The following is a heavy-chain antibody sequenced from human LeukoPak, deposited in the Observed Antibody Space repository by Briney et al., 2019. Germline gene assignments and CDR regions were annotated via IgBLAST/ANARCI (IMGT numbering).Heavy chain of an antibody. CDR3: ARDHSQNFDY. D-gene: IGHD5-18*01. CDR2: IRLDGSDE. J-gene: IGHJ4*02. V-gene: IGHV3-30*02. CDR1: GFTFSGYG. Sequence: GGSLRLSCAASGFTFSGYGMHWVRQAPGKGPEWVAFIRLDGSDEYYGDSVKGRFTISRDNSKNTLYLQMNSLRPEDTAVYYCARDHSQNFDYWGQGTLVTVSP.